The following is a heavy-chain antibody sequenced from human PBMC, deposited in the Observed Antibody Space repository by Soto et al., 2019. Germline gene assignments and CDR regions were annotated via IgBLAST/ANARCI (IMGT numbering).Heavy chain of an antibody. D-gene: IGHD2-2*01. Sequence: PGGSLRLSCAASGFTFSSYAMSWVRQAPGKGLEWVSAITDSGVSTYYTDSVKGRFTISRDNSKNTLYLQMNSLRAEDTAVYYCAKDRIIVPAAHVYWGQGTLVTVS. CDR2: ITDSGVST. CDR1: GFTFSSYA. V-gene: IGHV3-23*01. J-gene: IGHJ4*02. CDR3: AKDRIIVPAAHVY.